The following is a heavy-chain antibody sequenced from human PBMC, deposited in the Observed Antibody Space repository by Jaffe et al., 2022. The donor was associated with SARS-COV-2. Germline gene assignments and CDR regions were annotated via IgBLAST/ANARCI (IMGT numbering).Heavy chain of an antibody. CDR1: GFTFSSYA. V-gene: IGHV3-30-3*01. Sequence: QVQLVESGGGVVQPGRSLRLSCAASGFTFSSYAMHWVRQAPGKGLEWVAVISYDGSNKYYADSVKGRFTISRDNSKNTLYLQMNSLRAEDTAVYYCARRDGYCSSTSCYNWFDPWGQGTLVTVSS. D-gene: IGHD2-2*03. CDR2: ISYDGSNK. CDR3: ARRDGYCSSTSCYNWFDP. J-gene: IGHJ5*02.